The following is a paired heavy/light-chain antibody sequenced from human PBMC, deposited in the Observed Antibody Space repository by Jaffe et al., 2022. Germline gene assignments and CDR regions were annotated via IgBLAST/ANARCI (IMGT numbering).Light chain of an antibody. Sequence: QTVVTQEPSLTVSPGGTVTLTCASSTGAVTSGSYPNWFQQKPGQAPRALIYSTSNKHSWTPARFSGSLLGGKAALTLSGVQPEDEAEYYCLLYYGGAQSWVFGGGTKLTVL. CDR3: LLYYGGAQSWV. V-gene: IGLV7-43*01. CDR1: TGAVTSGSY. CDR2: STS. J-gene: IGLJ3*02.
Heavy chain of an antibody. CDR2: ITSKAYGGTT. CDR3: TRDSYDDRDFDY. Sequence: EVQLVESGGGLVQPGRSLRLSCTASGFTFGDYAMTWVRQAPGKGLEWVGSITSKAYGGTTAYAASVKGRFIFSRDDSKSIAYLQMNSLKTEDTAVYYCTRDSYDDRDFDYWGQGTLVTVSS. J-gene: IGHJ4*02. D-gene: IGHD3-9*01. V-gene: IGHV3-49*04. CDR1: GFTFGDYA.